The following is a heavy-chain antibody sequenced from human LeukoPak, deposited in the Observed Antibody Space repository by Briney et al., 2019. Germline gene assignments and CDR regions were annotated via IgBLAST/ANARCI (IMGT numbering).Heavy chain of an antibody. CDR1: GFTFSSFT. J-gene: IGHJ4*02. D-gene: IGHD2-15*01. Sequence: PGGSLRLSCAASGFTFSSFTMTWVRQAPGKGLEWVSAISGSGGSTYYADSVKGRFTISRDNSKNTLYLQMNSLRAEDTAVYYCAKWGYCSGGSCYRFPFDDYWGQGTLVTVSS. V-gene: IGHV3-23*01. CDR3: AKWGYCSGGSCYRFPFDDY. CDR2: ISGSGGST.